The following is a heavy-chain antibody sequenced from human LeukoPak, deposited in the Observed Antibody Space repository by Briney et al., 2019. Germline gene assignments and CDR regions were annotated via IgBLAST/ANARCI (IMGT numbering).Heavy chain of an antibody. Sequence: GGSLRLSCAASGFTFSSYWMHWVRQAPGKGLVWVSRINSDGSSTSYADSVKGRFTISRDNAKNTLYLQMNSLRAEDTAVYYCARGDIVVVPAAIVDNWGQGTLVTVSS. J-gene: IGHJ4*02. D-gene: IGHD2-2*02. CDR1: GFTFSSYW. CDR2: INSDGSST. CDR3: ARGDIVVVPAAIVDN. V-gene: IGHV3-74*01.